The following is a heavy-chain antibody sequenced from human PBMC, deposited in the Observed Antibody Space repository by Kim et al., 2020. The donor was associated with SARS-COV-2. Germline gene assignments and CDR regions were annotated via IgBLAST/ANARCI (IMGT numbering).Heavy chain of an antibody. J-gene: IGHJ4*02. CDR1: GFTFSSYG. CDR3: AKCQRRAVAGIGDY. D-gene: IGHD6-19*01. CDR2: ISYDGSNK. V-gene: IGHV3-30*18. Sequence: GGSLRLSCAASGFTFSSYGMHWVRQAPGKGLEWVAVISYDGSNKYYADSVKGRFTISRDNSKNTLYLQMNSLRAEDTAVYYCAKCQRRAVAGIGDYWGQGTLVTVSS.